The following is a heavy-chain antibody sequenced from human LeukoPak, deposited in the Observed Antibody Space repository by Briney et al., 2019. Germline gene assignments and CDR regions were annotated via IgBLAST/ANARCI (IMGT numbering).Heavy chain of an antibody. Sequence: SQTLSLTCVISGDSVSSNVAAWNWIRQSPSRGLEWLGRTYSVKSRISIDPDTSKNQFSLQLDSVTPEDTAVYYCAKDCGTGNVDCSHWGQGTLVTVSS. D-gene: IGHD2-15*01. CDR3: AKDCGTGNVDCSH. CDR2: TY. V-gene: IGHV6-1*01. CDR1: GDSVSSNVAA. J-gene: IGHJ4*02.